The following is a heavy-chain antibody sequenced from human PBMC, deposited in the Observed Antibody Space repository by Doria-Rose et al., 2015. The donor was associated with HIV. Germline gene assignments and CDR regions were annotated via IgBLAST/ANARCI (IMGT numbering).Heavy chain of an antibody. Sequence: YYWSWIRQRPGKGLEWIGYIYYSGTTSYNPSLKSRVAISVDTTKNQFSLKLSSVTAADTAVYYCARDRPSSSWTFDNWGQGTLVTVSS. CDR3: ARDRPSSSWTFDN. J-gene: IGHJ4*02. D-gene: IGHD6-13*01. V-gene: IGHV4-31*02. CDR1: YY. CDR2: IYYSGTT.